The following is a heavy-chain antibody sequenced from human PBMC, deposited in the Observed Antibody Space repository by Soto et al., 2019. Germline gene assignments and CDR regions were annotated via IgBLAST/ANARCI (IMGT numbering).Heavy chain of an antibody. Sequence: XEFMKISFKGSGYSFSNYWIAWVRQIPGKGLEWMGIIFPADSDTKYSPSFQGQVTISADKSISTAYLQWSSLKASDTAMYYCASSVVVPSTMNYFDYWGQGSLVTVSS. CDR3: ASSVVVPSTMNYFDY. CDR2: IFPADSDT. CDR1: GYSFSNYW. V-gene: IGHV5-51*01. D-gene: IGHD2-15*01. J-gene: IGHJ4*02.